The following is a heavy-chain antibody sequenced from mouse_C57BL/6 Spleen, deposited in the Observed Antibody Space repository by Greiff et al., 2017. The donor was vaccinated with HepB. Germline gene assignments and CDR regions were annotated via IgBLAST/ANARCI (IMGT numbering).Heavy chain of an antibody. J-gene: IGHJ4*01. D-gene: IGHD2-1*01. Sequence: QVQLQQSGAELVRPGSSVKLSCKASGYTFTSYWMHWVKQRPIQGLEWIGNIDPSDSETHYNQKFKDKATLTVDKSSSTAYMQLSSLTSEDSAVYYCARYGNNYAMDYWGQGTSVTVSS. CDR3: ARYGNNYAMDY. CDR1: GYTFTSYW. V-gene: IGHV1-52*01. CDR2: IDPSDSET.